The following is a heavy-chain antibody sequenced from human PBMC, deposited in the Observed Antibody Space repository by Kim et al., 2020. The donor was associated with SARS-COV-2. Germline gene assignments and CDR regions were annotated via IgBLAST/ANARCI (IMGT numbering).Heavy chain of an antibody. J-gene: IGHJ4*02. Sequence: YADSVKGRFTISRDNAKNSLYLRMNSLRAEDTAVYYCASRDYGDYSDFDYWGQGTLVTVSS. CDR3: ASRDYGDYSDFDY. V-gene: IGHV3-21*01. D-gene: IGHD4-17*01.